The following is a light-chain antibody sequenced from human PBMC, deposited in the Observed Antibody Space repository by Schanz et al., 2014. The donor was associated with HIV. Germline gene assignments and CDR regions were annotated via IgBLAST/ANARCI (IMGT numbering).Light chain of an antibody. V-gene: IGKV3-15*01. CDR3: QHYNAWA. J-gene: IGKJ4*01. CDR2: AAS. CDR1: ESVSTN. Sequence: EIVMTQSPATLSVSPGERATLSCRASESVSTNLPWYQQRPGQTPRLVIYAASTRDTGIPARFSGSGSGTEFTLTISSLQSEDFAVYYCQHYNAWAFGGGTRVE.